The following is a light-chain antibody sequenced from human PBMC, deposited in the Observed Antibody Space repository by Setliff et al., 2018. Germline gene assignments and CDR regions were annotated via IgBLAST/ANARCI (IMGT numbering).Light chain of an antibody. V-gene: IGLV2-23*02. J-gene: IGLJ1*01. CDR1: SSDVGGYNY. CDR2: DVT. Sequence: QSALTQPASVSGSPGQSITISCTGTSSDVGGYNYVSWYQQHPGKAPKLMIYDVTKWPSGVSNRFSGSKSGNTASLTISGLQAEDGADYYCCSYAGSSTYVFGTGTKVTVL. CDR3: CSYAGSSTYV.